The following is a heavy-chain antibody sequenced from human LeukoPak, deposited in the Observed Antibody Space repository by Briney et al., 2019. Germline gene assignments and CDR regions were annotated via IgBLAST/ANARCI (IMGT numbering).Heavy chain of an antibody. Sequence: AETLSLTCTVSGGAISNYYWTWIRQPPGKGLQCIGFISYSGNTHYTPSLKSRVTISLDTSKNQFSLKLISVTAADTAVYYCARGVGSGYTDYWGQGALVTVSS. D-gene: IGHD3-22*01. CDR3: ARGVGSGYTDY. CDR2: ISYSGNT. J-gene: IGHJ4*02. V-gene: IGHV4-59*01. CDR1: GGAISNYY.